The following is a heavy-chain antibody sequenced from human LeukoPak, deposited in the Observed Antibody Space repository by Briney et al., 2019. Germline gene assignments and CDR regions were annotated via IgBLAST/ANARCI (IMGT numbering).Heavy chain of an antibody. CDR1: GYTFTSCA. Sequence: ASVKVSCKASGYTFTSCAMHWVRQAPGQRLEWMGWINAGNGNTKYSQKFQGRVTITRDTSASTAYMELSSLRSEDTAVYYCARVGSGWRYYYYYGMDVWGQGTTVTVSS. CDR3: ARVGSGWRYYYYYGMDV. D-gene: IGHD6-19*01. CDR2: INAGNGNT. J-gene: IGHJ6*02. V-gene: IGHV1-3*01.